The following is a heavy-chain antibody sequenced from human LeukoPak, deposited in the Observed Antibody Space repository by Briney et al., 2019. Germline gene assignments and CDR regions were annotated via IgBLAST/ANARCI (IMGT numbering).Heavy chain of an antibody. J-gene: IGHJ5*02. D-gene: IGHD6-19*01. CDR3: ARADMEQWLESQWFDP. Sequence: SETLSLTCTVSGGSISCYYWSWIRQPAGKGLEWIGRIYTSGSTNYNPSLKSRVTMSVDTSKNQFSLKLSSVTAADTAVYYCARADMEQWLESQWFDPWGPGTLVTVSS. CDR2: IYTSGST. V-gene: IGHV4-4*07. CDR1: GGSISCYY.